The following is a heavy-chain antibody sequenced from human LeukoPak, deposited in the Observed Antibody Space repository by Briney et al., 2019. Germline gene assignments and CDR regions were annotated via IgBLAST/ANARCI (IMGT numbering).Heavy chain of an antibody. D-gene: IGHD6-19*01. V-gene: IGHV3-23*01. Sequence: PGRSLRLSCAASGFTFSSYGMHWVRQAPGKGLEWVSAISGSGGSTYYADSVKGRFTISRDNSKNTLYLQMNSLRAEDTAVYYCAKDYGSGWYTGAYNDYWGQGTLVTVSS. CDR3: AKDYGSGWYTGAYNDY. CDR1: GFTFSSYG. J-gene: IGHJ4*02. CDR2: ISGSGGST.